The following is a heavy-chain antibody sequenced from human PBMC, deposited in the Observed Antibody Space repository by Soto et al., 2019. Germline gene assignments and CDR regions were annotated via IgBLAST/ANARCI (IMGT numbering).Heavy chain of an antibody. CDR2: IKQDRSEK. CDR3: ASRVYSSGWTFDY. D-gene: IGHD6-19*01. Sequence: EVQLVESGGGLVQPGGSLRLSCAASGFTFSSYWMSWVRQAPGKGLEWVANIKQDRSEKYYVDSVKGRFTISRDNAKNSLYRQMNSLRAEDTAVDYCASRVYSSGWTFDYWGQGTLVTVSS. V-gene: IGHV3-7*01. CDR1: GFTFSSYW. J-gene: IGHJ4*02.